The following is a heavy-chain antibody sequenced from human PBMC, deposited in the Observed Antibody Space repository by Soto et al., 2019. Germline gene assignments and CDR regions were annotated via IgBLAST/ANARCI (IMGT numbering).Heavy chain of an antibody. Sequence: PSQTLSLTCDISGDSVSTYSASWNWVRQSPSRGLEWLGGTYYRSRWYNDYAVSVKSRIIINPDTSKNQFSLHLSSVTPEDTAVYYCARTADNFFDYWGQRTLVTVSS. J-gene: IGHJ4*02. V-gene: IGHV6-1*01. D-gene: IGHD6-13*01. CDR3: ARTADNFFDY. CDR2: TYYRSRWYN. CDR1: GDSVSTYSAS.